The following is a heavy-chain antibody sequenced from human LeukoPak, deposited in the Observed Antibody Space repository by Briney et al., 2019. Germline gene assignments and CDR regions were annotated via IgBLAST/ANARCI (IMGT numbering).Heavy chain of an antibody. J-gene: IGHJ4*02. Sequence: HPGGSLRLSCVASGFPFSSYWMNWVRQAPGKGLEWVANIKQDGSKKSYVDSVKGRFTISRDNAKNSLYLQMNSLRAEDTAIYYCTRVGYIDEGIDYWGQGTLVTVSS. D-gene: IGHD5-24*01. V-gene: IGHV3-7*04. CDR2: IKQDGSKK. CDR3: TRVGYIDEGIDY. CDR1: GFPFSSYW.